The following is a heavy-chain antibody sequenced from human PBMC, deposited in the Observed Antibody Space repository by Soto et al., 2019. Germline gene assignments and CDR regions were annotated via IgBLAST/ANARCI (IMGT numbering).Heavy chain of an antibody. V-gene: IGHV4-59*01. CDR2: IYYNGST. J-gene: IGHJ4*02. CDR1: GGSISSYY. CDR3: ARGRGYSGYALGY. Sequence: KTSETLSLTCTVSGGSISSYYWSWIRQPPGKGLDWIGYIYYNGSTNYNPSLKSRVTISKDTSKNQFSLRLTSVTAADTAVYYCARGRGYSGYALGYWGQGTLVTVSS. D-gene: IGHD5-12*01.